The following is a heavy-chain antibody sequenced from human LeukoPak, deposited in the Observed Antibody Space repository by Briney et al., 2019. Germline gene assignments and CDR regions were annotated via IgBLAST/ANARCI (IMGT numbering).Heavy chain of an antibody. Sequence: ASVTVSCKASGYTFTVYYMHWVRQAPGQGLEWMGWINPNSGGTNYAQKFQGRVTMTRDTSISTAYMELSRLRSDDTAVYYCARGGSGSYLWYYYGMDVWGQGTTVTVSS. V-gene: IGHV1-2*02. D-gene: IGHD3-10*01. CDR2: INPNSGGT. J-gene: IGHJ6*02. CDR3: ARGGSGSYLWYYYGMDV. CDR1: GYTFTVYY.